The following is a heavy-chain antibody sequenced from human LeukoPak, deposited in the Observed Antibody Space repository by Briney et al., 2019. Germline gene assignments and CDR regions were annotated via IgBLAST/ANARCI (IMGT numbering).Heavy chain of an antibody. CDR1: GYTFSSYY. CDR3: ARDSVEMATIYSPTFHY. Sequence: ASVKVSCKASGYTFSSYYMHWVRQAPGQGLEWMGIINPSGGSTSYAQKFQGRVTMTRDTSTSTVYMQLSSLRSEDTAVYYCARDSVEMATIYSPTFHYWGQGTLVTVSS. D-gene: IGHD5-24*01. J-gene: IGHJ4*02. CDR2: INPSGGST. V-gene: IGHV1-46*01.